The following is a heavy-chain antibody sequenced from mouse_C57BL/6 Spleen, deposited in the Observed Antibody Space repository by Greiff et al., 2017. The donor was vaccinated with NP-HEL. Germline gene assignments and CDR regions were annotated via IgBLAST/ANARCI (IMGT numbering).Heavy chain of an antibody. Sequence: QVQLQQPGAELVRPGSSVKLSCKASGYTFTSYWMHWVKQRPIQGLEWIGNIDPSDSETNYNQKFKDKATLTVDKSSSTAYMQLSSLTSEDSAVYCCASEGDYDSPWFAYWGQGTLVTVSA. V-gene: IGHV1-52*01. CDR1: GYTFTSYW. CDR2: IDPSDSET. D-gene: IGHD2-4*01. CDR3: ASEGDYDSPWFAY. J-gene: IGHJ3*01.